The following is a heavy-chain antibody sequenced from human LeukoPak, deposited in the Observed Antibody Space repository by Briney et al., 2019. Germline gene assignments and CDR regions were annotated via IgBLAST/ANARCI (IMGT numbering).Heavy chain of an antibody. J-gene: IGHJ6*03. CDR2: MNPNSGNT. V-gene: IGHV1-8*03. CDR3: ARGCSGGSCYPDSWTAYYYYYYYMDV. D-gene: IGHD2-15*01. Sequence: ASVKVSCKASGYTFTSYDINWVRQATGQGLEWMGWMNPNSGNTGYAQKFQGRVTITRNTSISTAYMELSSLRSEDTAVYYCARGCSGGSCYPDSWTAYYYYYYYMDVWGKGTTVTVSS. CDR1: GYTFTSYD.